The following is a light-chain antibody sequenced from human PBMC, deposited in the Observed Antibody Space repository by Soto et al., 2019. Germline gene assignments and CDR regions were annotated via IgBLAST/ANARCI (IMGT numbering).Light chain of an antibody. CDR1: QGVLYSSNNKNC. CDR3: QQYYSTPYT. V-gene: IGKV4-1*01. CDR2: GAS. Sequence: DIVMTQSPDSLAVSLGERATINCKSSQGVLYSSNNKNCLSSCQHKRVHPPQLLIYGASTRESGVPHRCSGSGSATDFTPTISSLQAEDVAVYYCQQYYSTPYTLGQGTRLEI. J-gene: IGKJ5*01.